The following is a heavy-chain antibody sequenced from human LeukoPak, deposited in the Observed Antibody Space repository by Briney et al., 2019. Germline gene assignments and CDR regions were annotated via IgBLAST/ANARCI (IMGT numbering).Heavy chain of an antibody. D-gene: IGHD3-22*01. CDR3: ANSHITLIVIPILTY. CDR2: ISYDGSNE. V-gene: IGHV3-30*18. Sequence: PGGSLRLSCAASGFTFSRYGVHWVRQAPGKGLEWVAVISYDGSNEYYADSVKGRFTISRDNSKNTLDLQMNSLRAEDTAVYYCANSHITLIVIPILTYWGQGTLVTVSP. CDR1: GFTFSRYG. J-gene: IGHJ4*02.